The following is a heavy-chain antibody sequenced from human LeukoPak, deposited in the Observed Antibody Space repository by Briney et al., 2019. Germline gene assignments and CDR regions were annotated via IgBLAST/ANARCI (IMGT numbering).Heavy chain of an antibody. V-gene: IGHV4-34*01. J-gene: IGHJ4*02. CDR1: GGSFRGYY. CDR2: INHSGST. Sequence: PSETLSLTCAVYGGSFRGYYWSWIRQPPGKGLEWIGEINHSGSTNYNPSLKSRVTISVDTSKNQFSLKLSSVTAADTAVYYCARAIIVATIGDYFDYWGQGTLVTVSS. CDR3: ARAIIVATIGDYFDY. D-gene: IGHD5-12*01.